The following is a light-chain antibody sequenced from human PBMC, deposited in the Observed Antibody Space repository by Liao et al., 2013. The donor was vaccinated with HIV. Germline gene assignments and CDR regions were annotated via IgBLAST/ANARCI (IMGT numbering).Light chain of an antibody. J-gene: IGLJ2*01. CDR3: QAWDSSTAVV. CDR1: NIGSKS. Sequence: SYVLTQPPSVSVAPGKTARITCGGNNIGSKSVHWYQQKPGQAPVLVIYYDSDRPSGIPERFSGSNSGNTATLTISRVDAGDEADYYCQAWDSSTAVVFGGGTKLTVL. CDR2: YDS. V-gene: IGLV3-21*01.